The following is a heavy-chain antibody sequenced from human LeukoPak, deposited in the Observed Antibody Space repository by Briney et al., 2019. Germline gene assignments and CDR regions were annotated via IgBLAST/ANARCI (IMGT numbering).Heavy chain of an antibody. CDR3: ARSRYCTNGVCYAPPYYYYGMDV. J-gene: IGHJ6*02. D-gene: IGHD2-8*01. Sequence: PGGSLRLSCAASGFTFSSYAMHWVRQPPGKGLEWVAVISYDGSNKYYADSVKGRFTISRDNSKNTLYLQMNSLRAEDTAVYYCARSRYCTNGVCYAPPYYYYGMDVWGQGTTVTVSS. CDR2: ISYDGSNK. CDR1: GFTFSSYA. V-gene: IGHV3-30-3*01.